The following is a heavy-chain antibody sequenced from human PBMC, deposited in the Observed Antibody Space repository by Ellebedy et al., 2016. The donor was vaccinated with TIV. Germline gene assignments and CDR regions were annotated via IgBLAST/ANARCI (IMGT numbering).Heavy chain of an antibody. J-gene: IGHJ5*02. Sequence: MPSETLSLTCAVSGGSISSSNWWTWVRQPPGKGLEWIGSIYYSGSTYYNPSLKSRVTISEDTSKNQFSLKLSSVTAADTAVYYCASHMVRESTWFDHWGQGTLVTVSS. CDR1: GGSISSSNW. CDR2: IYYSGST. V-gene: IGHV4-39*01. D-gene: IGHD3-10*01. CDR3: ASHMVRESTWFDH.